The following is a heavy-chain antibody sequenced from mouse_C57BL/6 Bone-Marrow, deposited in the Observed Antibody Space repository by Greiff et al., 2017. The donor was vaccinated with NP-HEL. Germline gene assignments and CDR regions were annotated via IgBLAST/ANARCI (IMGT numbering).Heavy chain of an antibody. D-gene: IGHD1-1*01. Sequence: EVNVVESGGDLVKPGGSLKLSCAASGFTFSSYGMSWVRQTPDKRLEWVATISSGGSYTYYPDSVKGRFTISRDNAKNTLYLQMSSLKSEDTAMYYCARPPYYGSSYAWYFDVWGTGTTVTVSS. CDR1: GFTFSSYG. CDR3: ARPPYYGSSYAWYFDV. J-gene: IGHJ1*03. CDR2: ISSGGSYT. V-gene: IGHV5-6*01.